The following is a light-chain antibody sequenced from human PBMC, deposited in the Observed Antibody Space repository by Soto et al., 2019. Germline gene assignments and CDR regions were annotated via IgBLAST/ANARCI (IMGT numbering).Light chain of an antibody. CDR1: QSVTSNY. V-gene: IGKV3-20*01. CDR2: VAS. CDR3: QQYGSSPST. Sequence: ENVLTQSPCTLSLSPGERATLSCRASQSVTSNYLAWYQQKPGQAPRLLIYVASVRATGIPDRFSGSGSGTDFTLTISRLEPEDFAVYYCQQYGSSPSTFGGGTKV. J-gene: IGKJ4*01.